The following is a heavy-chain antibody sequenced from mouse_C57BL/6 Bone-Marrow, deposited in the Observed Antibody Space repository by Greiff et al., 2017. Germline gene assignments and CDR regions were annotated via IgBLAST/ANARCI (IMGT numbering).Heavy chain of an antibody. CDR1: GYTFTSYW. CDR2: IYPGSGST. D-gene: IGHD4-1*01. J-gene: IGHJ3*01. CDR3: ARSRTGTWFAY. Sequence: QVQLQQPGAELVKPGASVKMSCKASGYTFTSYWITWVKQRPGQGLEWIGDIYPGSGSTNYNEKFKSKATLTVDTSSRTAYMKLSSLTSEDSAVYYCARSRTGTWFAYWGQGTLVTVSA. V-gene: IGHV1-55*01.